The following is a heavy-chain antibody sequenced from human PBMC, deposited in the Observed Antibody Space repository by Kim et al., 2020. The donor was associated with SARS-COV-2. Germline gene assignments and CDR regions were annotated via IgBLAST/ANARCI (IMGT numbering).Heavy chain of an antibody. V-gene: IGHV4-34*01. CDR1: GGSFSGYY. D-gene: IGHD3-10*01. J-gene: IGHJ6*02. CDR3: ASGRYSGRFNYYYYYGMDV. Sequence: SETLSLTCAVYGGSFSGYYWSWIRQPPGKGLEWVGEINHSGSTNYNPSLKSRVTISVDKYKNQFSLKLSSVTAADTAVYYCASGRYSGRFNYYYYYGMDVWGPGNTVTVSS. CDR2: INHSGST.